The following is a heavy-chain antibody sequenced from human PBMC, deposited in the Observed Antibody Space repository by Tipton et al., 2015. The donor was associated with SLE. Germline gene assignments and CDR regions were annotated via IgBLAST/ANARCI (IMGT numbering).Heavy chain of an antibody. CDR2: FYYSGTT. CDR1: GASISSSGYY. CDR3: ATNMCRGNYYPPIDF. J-gene: IGHJ4*02. Sequence: GLVKPSETLSLTCTVSGASISSSGYYWGRIRQSPGKGLEWIWRFYYSGTTYYNPSLNSRVTISVDTSKNQFSLKLTSVSAADTAVYFCATNMCRGNYYPPIDFWGQGTLVPVSS. V-gene: IGHV4-39*07. D-gene: IGHD4-11*01.